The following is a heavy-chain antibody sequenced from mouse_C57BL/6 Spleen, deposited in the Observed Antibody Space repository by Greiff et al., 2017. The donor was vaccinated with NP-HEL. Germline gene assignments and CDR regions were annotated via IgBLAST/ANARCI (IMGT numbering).Heavy chain of an antibody. Sequence: VQLQQSGPELVKPGASVKISCKASGYSFTGYYMNWVKQSPEKSLEWIGEINPSTGGTTYNQKFKAKATLTVDKSSSTAYMQLKSLTSEDSAVYYGARVGAVVAEYYAMDYWGQGTSVTVSS. J-gene: IGHJ4*01. CDR2: INPSTGGT. D-gene: IGHD1-1*01. CDR3: ARVGAVVAEYYAMDY. CDR1: GYSFTGYY. V-gene: IGHV1-42*01.